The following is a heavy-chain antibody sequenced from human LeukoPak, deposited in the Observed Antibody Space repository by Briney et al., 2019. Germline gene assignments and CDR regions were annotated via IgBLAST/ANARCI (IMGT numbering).Heavy chain of an antibody. CDR3: ARVGLDGYKSRYPY. Sequence: SETLSLTCTVSGYSISSGYYRGWIRQPPGKGLEWIGSIYHSGSTYYNPSLKSRVTISVDTSKNQFSLKLSSVTAADTAVYYCARVGLDGYKSRYPYWGQGTLVTVSS. J-gene: IGHJ4*02. V-gene: IGHV4-38-2*02. CDR1: GYSISSGYY. D-gene: IGHD5-24*01. CDR2: IYHSGST.